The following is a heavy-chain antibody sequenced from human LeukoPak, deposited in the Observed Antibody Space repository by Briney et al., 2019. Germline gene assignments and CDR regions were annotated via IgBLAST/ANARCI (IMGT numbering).Heavy chain of an antibody. CDR2: IYYSGST. V-gene: IGHV4-59*12. CDR3: ARLAAAGDWYFDL. CDR1: GGSISSYY. D-gene: IGHD6-13*01. J-gene: IGHJ2*01. Sequence: PSETLSLTCTVSGGSISSYYWSWIRQPPGKGLEWIGYIYYSGSTNYNPSLKSRVTISVDTSKNQFSLKLSSVTAADTAEYYCARLAAAGDWYFDLWGRGTLVTVSS.